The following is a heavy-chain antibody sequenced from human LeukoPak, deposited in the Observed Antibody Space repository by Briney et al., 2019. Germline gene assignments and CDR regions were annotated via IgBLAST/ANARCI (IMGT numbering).Heavy chain of an antibody. CDR3: AREHCPGRSCRYGIDS. J-gene: IGHJ4*02. CDR2: TYYRSKWYN. V-gene: IGHV6-1*01. D-gene: IGHD2-15*01. Sequence: SQTLSLTCAISGDSVSSNSAAWNWIRQSPSRGLEWLGRTYYRSKWYNDYAVSVKGRITINPDTSKNHFSLQLNSVTPEDTAVYYCAREHCPGRSCRYGIDSWGQGNLVTVSS. CDR1: GDSVSSNSAA.